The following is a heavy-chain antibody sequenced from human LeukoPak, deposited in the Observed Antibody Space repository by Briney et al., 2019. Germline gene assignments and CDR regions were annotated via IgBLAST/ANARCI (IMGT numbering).Heavy chain of an antibody. Sequence: GASVKVSRKASGYTLTDYYLHWVRQAPGQGLEWMGWINPNSGDTKYTQKFQGRVTLTRDTSISTAYMGLNRLRSDDTAVYYCARDLVDTAMWEFDYWGQGTLVTVSS. CDR2: INPNSGDT. D-gene: IGHD5-18*01. CDR3: ARDLVDTAMWEFDY. CDR1: GYTLTDYY. J-gene: IGHJ4*02. V-gene: IGHV1-2*02.